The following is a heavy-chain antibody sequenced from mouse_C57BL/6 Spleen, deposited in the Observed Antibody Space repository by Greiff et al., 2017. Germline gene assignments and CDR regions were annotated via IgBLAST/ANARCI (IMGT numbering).Heavy chain of an antibody. CDR2: IYPGSGNT. CDR3: ARFHYDYDGGFAY. CDR1: GYTFTDYY. J-gene: IGHJ3*01. D-gene: IGHD2-4*01. V-gene: IGHV1-76*01. Sequence: VQLQQSGAELVRPGASVKLSCKASGYTFTDYYINWVKQRPGQGLEWIARIYPGSGNTYYNEKFKGKATLTAEKSSSTAYMQLSSLTSEDSAVYFCARFHYDYDGGFAYWGQGTLVTVSA.